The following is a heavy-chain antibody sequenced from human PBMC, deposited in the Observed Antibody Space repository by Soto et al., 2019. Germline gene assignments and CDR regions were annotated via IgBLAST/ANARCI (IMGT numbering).Heavy chain of an antibody. J-gene: IGHJ6*02. D-gene: IGHD3-22*01. CDR2: ISSSSSYI. CDR3: AIDSSGYNYYYYGMDV. CDR1: GFTFSSYS. Sequence: EVQLVESGGGLVKPGGSLRLSCAASGFTFSSYSMNWVRQAPGKGLEWVSSISSSSSYIYYADSVKGRFTISRDNAKNSLYLQMNSLRAEDTAVYYCAIDSSGYNYYYYGMDVWGQGTPVTVSS. V-gene: IGHV3-21*01.